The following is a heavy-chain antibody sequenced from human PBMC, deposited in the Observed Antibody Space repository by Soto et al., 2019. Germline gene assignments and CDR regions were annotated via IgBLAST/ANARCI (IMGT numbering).Heavy chain of an antibody. CDR3: ARDLYDSSGYYYDY. CDR1: GGSISSYY. Sequence: SETLSLTCTVSGGSISSYYWSWIRQPPGKGLEWIGYIYYSGSTNYNPSLKSRVTISVDTSKNQFSLKLGSVTAADTAVYYCARDLYDSSGYYYDYWGQGTLVTVSS. D-gene: IGHD3-22*01. V-gene: IGHV4-59*01. CDR2: IYYSGST. J-gene: IGHJ4*02.